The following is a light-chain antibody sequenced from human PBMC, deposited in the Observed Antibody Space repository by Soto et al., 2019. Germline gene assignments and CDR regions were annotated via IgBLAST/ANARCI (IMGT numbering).Light chain of an antibody. CDR1: SSDVGGYNY. CDR2: EVS. V-gene: IGLV2-14*01. J-gene: IGLJ3*02. CDR3: SSYTSTNAWV. Sequence: QSALTQPASVSESPAQSITISCTGTSSDVGGYNYVSWYQQQPGKAPKLMIYEVSSRPSGVSNRFSGSKSGNTASLTISGLQAEDEADYYCSSYTSTNAWVFGGGTKLTVL.